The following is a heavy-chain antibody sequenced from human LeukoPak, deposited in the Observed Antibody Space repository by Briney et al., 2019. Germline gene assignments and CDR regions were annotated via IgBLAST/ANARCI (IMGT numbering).Heavy chain of an antibody. CDR3: ARTLRELWVLGWLFGY. J-gene: IGHJ4*02. V-gene: IGHV3-7*01. Sequence: GGSLRLSCAASGFTFSSYWMSWVRQAPGKGLEWVANIKQDGSEKYYVDSVKGRFTISRDNAKNSLYLQMNSLRAEDTAVYYCARTLRELWVLGWLFGYWGQGTLVTVSS. CDR1: GFTFSSYW. D-gene: IGHD3-3*01. CDR2: IKQDGSEK.